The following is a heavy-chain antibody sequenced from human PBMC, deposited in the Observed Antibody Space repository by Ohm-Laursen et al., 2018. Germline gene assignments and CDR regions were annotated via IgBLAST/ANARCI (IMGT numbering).Heavy chain of an antibody. Sequence: GSSVKVSCKASGYTFTGYDINWVRQATGQGLEWMGWMNPNSGNTGYAQKFQGRVTMTRNTSISTAYMELSSLRSEDTAVYYCARGAYDYVWGSYRFETYNWFDPWGQGTLVTVSS. J-gene: IGHJ5*02. CDR1: GYTFTGYD. D-gene: IGHD3-16*02. CDR2: MNPNSGNT. CDR3: ARGAYDYVWGSYRFETYNWFDP. V-gene: IGHV1-8*01.